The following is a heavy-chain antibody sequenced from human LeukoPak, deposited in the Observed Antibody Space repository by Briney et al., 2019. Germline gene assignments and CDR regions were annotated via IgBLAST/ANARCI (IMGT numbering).Heavy chain of an antibody. Sequence: GSLRLSCAASGFTFSSYAMSWVRQAPGKGLEWVSSLSDSGGSTYYADSVKGRFTISRDNAKNTLYLQMNSLRAEDTAVYYCARGALLLWFGELLSYWGQGTLVTVSS. D-gene: IGHD3-10*01. J-gene: IGHJ4*02. CDR2: LSDSGGST. V-gene: IGHV3-23*01. CDR3: ARGALLLWFGELLSY. CDR1: GFTFSSYA.